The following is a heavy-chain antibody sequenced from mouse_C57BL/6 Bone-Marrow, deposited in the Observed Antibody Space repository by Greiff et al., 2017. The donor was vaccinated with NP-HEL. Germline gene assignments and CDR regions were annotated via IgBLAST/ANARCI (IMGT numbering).Heavy chain of an antibody. CDR2: INPSSGYT. Sequence: VMLVESGAELARPGASVKMSCKASGYTFTSYTMHWVKQRPGQGLEWIGYINPSSGYTKYNQKFKDKATLTADKSSSTAYMQLSSLTSEDSAVYYCARFCWAWFAYWGQGTLVTVSA. V-gene: IGHV1-4*01. D-gene: IGHD4-1*01. CDR1: GYTFTSYT. J-gene: IGHJ3*01. CDR3: ARFCWAWFAY.